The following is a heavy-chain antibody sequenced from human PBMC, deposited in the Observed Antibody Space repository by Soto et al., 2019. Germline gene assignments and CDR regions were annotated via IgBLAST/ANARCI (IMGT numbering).Heavy chain of an antibody. CDR1: GYTLTSYY. CDR2: INRSGGST. V-gene: IGHV1-46*01. D-gene: IGHD2-21*02. CDR3: ATVGDLDGFDV. J-gene: IGHJ3*01. Sequence: RASVKVSCKASGYTLTSYYMHWVRQAPGQGLEWMGIINRSGGSTSYAQKFQGRVTMTRDTSTSTVYMELSSLTAGDTAVYYCATVGDLDGFDVWGQGTMVTVSS.